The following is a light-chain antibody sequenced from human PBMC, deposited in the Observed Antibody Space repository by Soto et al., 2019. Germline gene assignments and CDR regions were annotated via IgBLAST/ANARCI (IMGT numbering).Light chain of an antibody. CDR2: AAS. CDR3: QQVNSYPLT. Sequence: IQLTQSPSSLSASVGDRVTITCRASQGISRSLAWYQQNPGRAPKLLIYAASTLYTGVPSRFSGSGYGTEFTLTISSLQPEDFATYYCQQVNSYPLTFGGGTKVDIK. V-gene: IGKV1-9*01. CDR1: QGISRS. J-gene: IGKJ4*01.